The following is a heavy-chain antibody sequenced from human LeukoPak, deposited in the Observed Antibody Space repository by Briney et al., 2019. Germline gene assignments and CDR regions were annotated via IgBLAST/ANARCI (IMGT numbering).Heavy chain of an antibody. J-gene: IGHJ4*02. D-gene: IGHD3-16*02. CDR2: FDPEDGET. Sequence: GASVKVSCKVSGYTLTELSMHGVRQAPGKGLEWMGGFDPEDGETIYAQKFQGRVTMTEDTSTDTAYMELSSLRSEDTAVYYCATGHGDYVWGSYRYPFDYWGQGTLVTVSS. CDR1: GYTLTELS. CDR3: ATGHGDYVWGSYRYPFDY. V-gene: IGHV1-24*01.